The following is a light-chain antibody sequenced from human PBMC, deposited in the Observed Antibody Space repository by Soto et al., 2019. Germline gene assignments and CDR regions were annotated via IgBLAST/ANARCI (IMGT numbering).Light chain of an antibody. CDR1: QSVSSSY. CDR3: QKYGRSPIT. CDR2: GAS. Sequence: IALPQAPSPMALSPIERDTHSCGASQSVSSSYLAWYQQKPGQAPRLLIDGASSRANGIADRFSGSGSGTDFTLTISRLEPEDVAVYYCQKYGRSPITVGQGGRLEIK. J-gene: IGKJ5*01. V-gene: IGKV3-20*01.